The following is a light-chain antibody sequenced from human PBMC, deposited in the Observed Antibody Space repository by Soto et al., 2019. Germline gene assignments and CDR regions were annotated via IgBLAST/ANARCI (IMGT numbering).Light chain of an antibody. CDR1: SSDVGGYNY. J-gene: IGLJ1*01. CDR2: DVT. Sequence: QSALTQPASVSGSPGQSITISCTGTSSDVGGYNYVSWYQQHPGKAPKLMIYDVTNRPSGVSNRFSGSKSGNTASLTISVLQAEDEADYYCSFYTSSSTYVFGTGTKVTVL. V-gene: IGLV2-14*01. CDR3: SFYTSSSTYV.